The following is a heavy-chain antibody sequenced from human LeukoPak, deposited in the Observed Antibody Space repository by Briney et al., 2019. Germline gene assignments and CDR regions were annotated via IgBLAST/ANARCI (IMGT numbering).Heavy chain of an antibody. Sequence: GGSLRLSCAASGFIFSDYSLNWVRQAPGKGLEWVSSISSSSSYIYYADSVKGRFTISRDNAKNSLYLQMNSLRAEDTAVYYCATLGYDSSGYYYRGHDAFDIWGQGTMVTVSS. V-gene: IGHV3-21*01. CDR1: GFIFSDYS. CDR2: ISSSSSYI. J-gene: IGHJ3*02. D-gene: IGHD3-22*01. CDR3: ATLGYDSSGYYYRGHDAFDI.